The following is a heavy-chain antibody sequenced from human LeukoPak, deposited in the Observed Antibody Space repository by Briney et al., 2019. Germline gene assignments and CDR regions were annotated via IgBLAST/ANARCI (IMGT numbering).Heavy chain of an antibody. V-gene: IGHV1-69*05. CDR1: GGTFSSYA. Sequence: SVKVSCKASGGTFSSYAISWVRQAPGQGLEWMGGIIPIFGTANYAQEFQGRVTITRDTSASTAYMELSSLRSEDTAVYYCAGAYYYDSSGVSDYWGQGTLVTVSS. CDR3: AGAYYYDSSGVSDY. D-gene: IGHD3-22*01. J-gene: IGHJ4*02. CDR2: IIPIFGTA.